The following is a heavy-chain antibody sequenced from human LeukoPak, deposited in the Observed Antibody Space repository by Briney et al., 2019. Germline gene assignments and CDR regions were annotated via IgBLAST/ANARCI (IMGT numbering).Heavy chain of an antibody. D-gene: IGHD3-9*01. CDR1: GFTFSSYA. CDR2: ISYDGSNK. V-gene: IGHV3-30*04. J-gene: IGHJ4*02. CDR3: AKAPRYFDWLSVDY. Sequence: PGRSLRLSCAASGFTFSSYAMHWVRQAPGKGLEWVAVISYDGSNKYYADSVKGRFTISRDNSKNTLYLQMNSLRAEDTAVYYCAKAPRYFDWLSVDYWGQGTLVTVSS.